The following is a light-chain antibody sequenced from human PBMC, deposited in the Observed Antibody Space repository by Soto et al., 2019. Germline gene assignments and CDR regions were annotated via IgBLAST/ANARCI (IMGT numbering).Light chain of an antibody. J-gene: IGLJ2*01. Sequence: QLVLTQPPSVSGAPGQRVTISCTGSSSNIGAGYEVHWYQQLLGAAPKLLIYGNSNRPSGVPDRFSGSKSGTSASLAITGLQAEDEADYYCQSYDSSLSGSVVFGGGTKLTVL. CDR3: QSYDSSLSGSVV. CDR2: GNS. V-gene: IGLV1-40*01. CDR1: SSNIGAGYE.